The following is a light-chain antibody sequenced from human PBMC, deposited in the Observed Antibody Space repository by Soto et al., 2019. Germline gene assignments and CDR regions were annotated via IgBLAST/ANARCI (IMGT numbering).Light chain of an antibody. CDR3: QHYGSSPHT. J-gene: IGKJ2*01. CDR2: GAS. Sequence: EIVLTQSPGTLSLSPGERATLSCRASQSVSSSHLAWYQQRPGQAPRLLIYGASRRATGIPDRFSGSGSGTDFTLTISRLEPADFAVFYCQHYGSSPHTFGQGPNLEIK. V-gene: IGKV3-20*01. CDR1: QSVSSSH.